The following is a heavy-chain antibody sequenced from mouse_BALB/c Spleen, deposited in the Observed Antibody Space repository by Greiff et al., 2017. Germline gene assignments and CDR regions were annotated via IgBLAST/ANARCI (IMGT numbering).Heavy chain of an antibody. D-gene: IGHD1-1*01. J-gene: IGHJ2*01. Sequence: VHVKQSGPELVKPGASVKMSCKASGYTFTSYVMHWVKQKPGQGLEWIGYINPYNDGTKYNEKFKGKATLTSDKSSSTAYMELSSLTSEDSAVYYCARDLYGSSFDYWGQGTTLTVSS. CDR3: ARDLYGSSFDY. CDR2: INPYNDGT. CDR1: GYTFTSYV. V-gene: IGHV1-14*01.